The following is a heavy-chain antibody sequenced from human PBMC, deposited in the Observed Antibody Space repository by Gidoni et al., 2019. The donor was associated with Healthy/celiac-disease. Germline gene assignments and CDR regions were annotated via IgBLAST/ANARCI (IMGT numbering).Heavy chain of an antibody. CDR2: ISSSSSYI. D-gene: IGHD3-3*01. CDR1: GFTFSSYS. J-gene: IGHJ4*02. V-gene: IGHV3-21*01. CDR3: ARRDYDFWSGYHFDY. Sequence: EVQLVESGGGLVKPGGSLRLSCAASGFTFSSYSMNWVRRAPGKGLEWVSSISSSSSYIYYADSVKGRFTISRDNAKNSLYLQMNSLRAEDTAVYYCARRDYDFWSGYHFDYWGQGTLVTVSS.